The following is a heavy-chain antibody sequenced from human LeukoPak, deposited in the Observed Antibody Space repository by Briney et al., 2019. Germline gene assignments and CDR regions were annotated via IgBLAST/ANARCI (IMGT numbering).Heavy chain of an antibody. CDR3: AVLPRTARAY. CDR2: VNQGGSDK. D-gene: IGHD2-21*02. V-gene: IGHV3-7*05. CDR1: GFTFSDYW. J-gene: IGHJ4*02. Sequence: PGGSLRLSCAASGFTFSDYWMCWVRQAPGKGLEWVASVNQGGSDKYYVDSVKGRFTISRDNAKNSLYLQMNTLGAEDTAVYYCAVLPRTARAYWGQGTLVTVSS.